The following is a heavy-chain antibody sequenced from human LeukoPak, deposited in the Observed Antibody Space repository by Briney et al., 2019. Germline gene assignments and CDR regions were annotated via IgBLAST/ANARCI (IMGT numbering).Heavy chain of an antibody. CDR2: ISSSGSTI. V-gene: IGHV3-11*01. D-gene: IGHD1-26*01. CDR3: AKWAGVGANPGPG. CDR1: GFTFSDYY. Sequence: GGSLRLSCAASGFTFSDYYMSWIRQAPGKGLEWVSYISSSGSTIYYADSVKGRFTTSRDNAKNSLYLQMNSLRAEDTAVYYCAKWAGVGANPGPGWGQGTLVTVSS. J-gene: IGHJ4*02.